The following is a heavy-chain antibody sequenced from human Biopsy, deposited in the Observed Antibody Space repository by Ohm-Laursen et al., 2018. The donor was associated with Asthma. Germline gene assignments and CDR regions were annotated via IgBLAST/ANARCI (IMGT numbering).Heavy chain of an antibody. J-gene: IGHJ4*02. D-gene: IGHD2-15*01. Sequence: SVKVSCKPLGGTFNTYVIGWVRQAPGQGLEWMGGINSVFGTTTYPQKFQDRVTITADDSTSTVYMELSSLRSEDTAVYYCARKAGSCISSTCYSLDFWGQGTLVTVSS. V-gene: IGHV1-69*13. CDR2: INSVFGTT. CDR1: GGTFNTYV. CDR3: ARKAGSCISSTCYSLDF.